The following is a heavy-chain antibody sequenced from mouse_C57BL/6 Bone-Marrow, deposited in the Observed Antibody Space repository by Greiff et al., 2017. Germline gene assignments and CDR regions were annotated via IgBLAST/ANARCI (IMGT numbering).Heavy chain of an antibody. J-gene: IGHJ3*01. CDR1: GFTFSSYT. CDR2: ISGGGGNT. D-gene: IGHD2-5*01. Sequence: EVMLVESGGGLVKPGGSLKLSCAASGFTFSSYTMSWVRQTPVNWLEWVATISGGGGNTYYPDSVKGRFTISRDTAKNTLYLQMSSLRSEDTALYYCAGHSAYYSTYGFAYWGQGTLVTVSA. V-gene: IGHV5-9*01. CDR3: AGHSAYYSTYGFAY.